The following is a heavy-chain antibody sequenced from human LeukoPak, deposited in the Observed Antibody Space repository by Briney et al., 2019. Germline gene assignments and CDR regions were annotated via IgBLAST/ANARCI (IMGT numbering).Heavy chain of an antibody. CDR3: ARLRPADPRY. V-gene: IGHV3-53*01. J-gene: IGHJ4*02. Sequence: TGGSLRLSCAASGFTVSSNYMSWVRQAPGKGLEWVSVIYSGGSTYYADSVKGRFTISRDNSKNTLYLQMNSLRAEDTAVYYRARLRPADPRYWGQGTLVTVSS. D-gene: IGHD2-2*01. CDR1: GFTVSSNY. CDR2: IYSGGST.